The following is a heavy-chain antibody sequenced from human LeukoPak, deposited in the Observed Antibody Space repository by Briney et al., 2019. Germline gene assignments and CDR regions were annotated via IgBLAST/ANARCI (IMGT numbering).Heavy chain of an antibody. Sequence: GGSLRLSCAASGFTFSSYWMSWVRQAPGKGLEWVVNIKQDGSEKYYVDSVKGRFTISRDNAKNSLYLQMNSLRAEDTAVYYCASSRITIFGVVTQGFDPWGQGTLVTVSS. V-gene: IGHV3-7*01. D-gene: IGHD3-3*01. CDR2: IKQDGSEK. CDR1: GFTFSSYW. CDR3: ASSRITIFGVVTQGFDP. J-gene: IGHJ5*02.